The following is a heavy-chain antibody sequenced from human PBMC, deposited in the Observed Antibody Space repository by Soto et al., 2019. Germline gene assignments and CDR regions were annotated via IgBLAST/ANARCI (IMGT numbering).Heavy chain of an antibody. D-gene: IGHD6-13*01. Sequence: SGPTLVNPTQTLTLTCTFSGFLLSTSGVGVGWIRQPPGKALEWLALIYWDDDKRYSPSLKSRLTITKDTSKNQVVLTMTNMDPVDTATYYCAHARIAAAGDYWGQGTLVTVSS. J-gene: IGHJ4*02. V-gene: IGHV2-5*02. CDR2: IYWDDDK. CDR1: GFLLSTSGVG. CDR3: AHARIAAAGDY.